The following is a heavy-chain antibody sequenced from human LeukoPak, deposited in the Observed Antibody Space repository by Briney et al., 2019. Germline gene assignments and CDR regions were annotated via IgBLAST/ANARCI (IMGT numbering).Heavy chain of an antibody. V-gene: IGHV4-38-2*02. J-gene: IGHJ5*02. CDR1: GYSISSGYY. D-gene: IGHD1-7*01. CDR3: ARDGGLQLPLGCFDP. CDR2: IYHSGST. Sequence: SETLSLTCTVSGYSISSGYYWGGFRQPPGKGLEGFGSIYHSGSTYYNPSLKSRVTISVDTSKNQFSLKLSSVTAADTAVYYCARDGGLQLPLGCFDPWGQGTLVIVSS.